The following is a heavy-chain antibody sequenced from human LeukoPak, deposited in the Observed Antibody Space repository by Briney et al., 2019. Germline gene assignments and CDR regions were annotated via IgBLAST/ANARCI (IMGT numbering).Heavy chain of an antibody. J-gene: IGHJ4*02. V-gene: IGHV1-8*03. CDR2: MNPNSGNT. CDR1: GYTFTSYD. Sequence: ASVTVSCKASGYTFTSYDINWVRQATGQGLEWMGWMNPNSGNTGYAQKFQGRVTITRNTSISTAYMELSSLRSEDTAVYYCARGLEMATIEFDYWGQGTLVTVSS. CDR3: ARGLEMATIEFDY. D-gene: IGHD5-24*01.